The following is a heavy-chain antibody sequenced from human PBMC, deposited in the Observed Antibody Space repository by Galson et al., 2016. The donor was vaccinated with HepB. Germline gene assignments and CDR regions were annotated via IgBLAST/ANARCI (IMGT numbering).Heavy chain of an antibody. J-gene: IGHJ4*02. Sequence: SLRLSCAASGFIFSSYGMHWVRQSPGKGLEWVALVSFDGSKEYYADSVKGRFTISRDNSKNTVYLQMNSLRAEDTAVYYCSTLNPASPYFDYWGQGTLVTVSS. CDR3: STLNPASPYFDY. CDR2: VSFDGSKE. CDR1: GFIFSSYG. V-gene: IGHV3-33*05.